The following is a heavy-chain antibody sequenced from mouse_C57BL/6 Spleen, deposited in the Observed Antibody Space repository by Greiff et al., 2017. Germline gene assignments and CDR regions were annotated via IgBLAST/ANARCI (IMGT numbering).Heavy chain of an antibody. CDR2: IDPETGGT. Sequence: VKLVESGAELVRPGASVTLSCKASGYTFTDYEMHWVKQTPVHGLEWIGAIDPETGGTAYNQKFKGKAILTADKSSSTAYMELRSLTSEDSAVYYCTTGYGYDGMDYWGQGTSVTVSS. D-gene: IGHD2-2*01. CDR1: GYTFTDYE. V-gene: IGHV1-15*01. J-gene: IGHJ4*01. CDR3: TTGYGYDGMDY.